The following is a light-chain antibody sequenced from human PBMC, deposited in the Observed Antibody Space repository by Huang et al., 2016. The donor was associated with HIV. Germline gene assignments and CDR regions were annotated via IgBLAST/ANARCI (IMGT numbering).Light chain of an antibody. CDR3: QQRKYWPPIT. V-gene: IGKV3-11*01. Sequence: ETVLTQSPATLSLSPGERATLSCRAGQSVNSYLAWYQQKPGQTPRLLIYDASNRATGIPARFSGSGSETDFTLTISSLEPEDFAVYYCQQRKYWPPITFGQGTRLEIK. J-gene: IGKJ5*01. CDR2: DAS. CDR1: QSVNSY.